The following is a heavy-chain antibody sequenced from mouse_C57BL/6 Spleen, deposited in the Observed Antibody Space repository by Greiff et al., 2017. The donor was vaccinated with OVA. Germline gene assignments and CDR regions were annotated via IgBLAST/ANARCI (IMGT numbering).Heavy chain of an antibody. V-gene: IGHV5-17*01. CDR3: ARQGDVDIDYAMDY. D-gene: IGHD3-3*01. CDR2: ISRGSSTI. CDR1: GFTFSDYG. Sequence: EVQGVESGGGLVKPGGSLKLSCAASGFTFSDYGMHWVRQAPEKGLEWVAYISRGSSTIYYAATVKGRFTITRDNSSNTPFLQLTSLRSEDTAMYYCARQGDVDIDYAMDYWGQGTSVTVSS. J-gene: IGHJ4*01.